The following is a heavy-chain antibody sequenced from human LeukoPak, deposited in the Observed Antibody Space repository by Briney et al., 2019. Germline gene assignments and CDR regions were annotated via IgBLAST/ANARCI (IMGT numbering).Heavy chain of an antibody. CDR3: ARQFAGDDAFDI. D-gene: IGHD6-13*01. V-gene: IGHV4-59*08. J-gene: IGHJ3*02. CDR1: GGSISSYY. CDR2: IYYSGST. Sequence: SETLSLTCTVSGGSISSYYWNWIRQPPGKGLEWIGYIYYSGSTNYNPSLKSRVTISVDTSKNQFSLKLSSVTAADTAVYYCARQFAGDDAFDIWGQGTMVTVSS.